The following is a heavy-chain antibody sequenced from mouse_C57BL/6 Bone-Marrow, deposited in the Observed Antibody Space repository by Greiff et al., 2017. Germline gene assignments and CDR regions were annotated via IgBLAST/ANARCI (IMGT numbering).Heavy chain of an antibody. CDR2: ISNGGGST. Sequence: EVKVVESGGGLVQPGGSLKLSCAASGFTFSDYYMYWVRQTPEKRLEWVAYISNGGGSTYYPDTVKGRFTISRDNAKNTLYLQMSRLKSEDTAMYYCASLITTEAMDYWGQGTSVTVSS. D-gene: IGHD1-1*01. J-gene: IGHJ4*01. V-gene: IGHV5-12*01. CDR3: ASLITTEAMDY. CDR1: GFTFSDYY.